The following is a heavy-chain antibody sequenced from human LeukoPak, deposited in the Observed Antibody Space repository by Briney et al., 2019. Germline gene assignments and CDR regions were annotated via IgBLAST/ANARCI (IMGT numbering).Heavy chain of an antibody. J-gene: IGHJ4*02. CDR1: GVSISSYY. Sequence: SETLPLTCTVSGVSISSYYWSWIRQPPGKGLEWIGYIYYSGSTNYNPSPKSRVTISVDTSKNQFSLKLSSVTAADTAVYYCARIYCSGGSCHYYWGQGTLVTVSS. V-gene: IGHV4-59*01. D-gene: IGHD2-15*01. CDR2: IYYSGST. CDR3: ARIYCSGGSCHYY.